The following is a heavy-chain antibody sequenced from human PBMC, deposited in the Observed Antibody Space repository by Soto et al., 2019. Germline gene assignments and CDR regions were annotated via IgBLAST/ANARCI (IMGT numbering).Heavy chain of an antibody. CDR1: GYTFTSYG. CDR3: ARDSGYCSSTSCYARAFDI. Sequence: ASVKVSCKASGYTFTSYGISWVRQAPGQGLEWMGWISAYNGNTNYAQKLQGRVTMTTDTSTSTAYMELRSLRSDDTAVYYCARDSGYCSSTSCYARAFDIWGQGTMVTVSS. CDR2: ISAYNGNT. J-gene: IGHJ3*02. D-gene: IGHD2-2*03. V-gene: IGHV1-18*01.